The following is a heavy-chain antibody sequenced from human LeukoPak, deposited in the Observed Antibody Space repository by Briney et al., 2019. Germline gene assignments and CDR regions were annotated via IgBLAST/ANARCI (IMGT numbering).Heavy chain of an antibody. CDR1: GFTLSNYG. J-gene: IGHJ3*01. CDR2: ISDNAGGT. D-gene: IGHD2-2*01. Sequence: GGSLRLSCAPSGFTLSNYGMTWVRQAPGKGLEWVSSISDNAGGTFYADSVKGRFTISRDNSKNTLYLQMNSLRPEDAAVYYCARCTASCYANAFDVWGQGTLLTVSS. CDR3: ARCTASCYANAFDV. V-gene: IGHV3-23*01.